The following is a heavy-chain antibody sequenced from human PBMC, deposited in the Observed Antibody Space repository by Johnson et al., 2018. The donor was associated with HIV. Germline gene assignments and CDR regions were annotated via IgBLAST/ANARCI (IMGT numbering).Heavy chain of an antibody. Sequence: QMMLVESGGGLVKPGGSLRLSCAASGFTFSDYYMSWIRQTPGKGLEWVSYISSSGTTVYSAGSVKGRFTISRDTAKKSLYLQMNSLRVEDTALYYCAREGGGSNEDDAFDIWGQGTMVTVSS. CDR1: GFTFSDYY. D-gene: IGHD1-26*01. V-gene: IGHV3-11*01. CDR3: AREGGGSNEDDAFDI. CDR2: ISSSGTTV. J-gene: IGHJ3*02.